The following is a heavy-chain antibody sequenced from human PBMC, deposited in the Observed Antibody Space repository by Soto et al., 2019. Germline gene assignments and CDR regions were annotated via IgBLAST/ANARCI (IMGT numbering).Heavy chain of an antibody. Sequence: PGGSLRLSCAASGFTFSSYGMHWVRQAPGKGLEWVAVIWYDGSNKYYADSVKGRFTISRDNSKNTLYLQMNSLRAEDTAVYYCARVFYDSSGYYNSYYYYYGMDVGGQGTTVTVSS. V-gene: IGHV3-33*01. CDR1: GFTFSSYG. CDR3: ARVFYDSSGYYNSYYYYYGMDV. J-gene: IGHJ6*02. D-gene: IGHD3-22*01. CDR2: IWYDGSNK.